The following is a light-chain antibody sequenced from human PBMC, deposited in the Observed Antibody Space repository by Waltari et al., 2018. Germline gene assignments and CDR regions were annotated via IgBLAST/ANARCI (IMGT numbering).Light chain of an antibody. CDR2: GAS. CDR3: QQYDDSTVT. Sequence: IVLMQSPGTLSLSPGERATRSCSASQTVGSPYFAWYQQKPGQSPRLLIYGASRRATGIPDRFSGSGSGREFTITISRLEPEDCALYYCQQYDDSTVTVGQGNRLE. V-gene: IGKV3-20*01. J-gene: IGKJ2*01. CDR1: QTVGSPY.